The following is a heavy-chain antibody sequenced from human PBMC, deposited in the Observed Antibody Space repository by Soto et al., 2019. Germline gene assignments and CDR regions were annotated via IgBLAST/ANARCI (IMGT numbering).Heavy chain of an antibody. J-gene: IGHJ6*02. CDR2: MAYDGSNE. Sequence: GGSLRLSCAASGFTFSSFGIHWVRQAPGKGLEWVAVMAYDGSNEYYADSVRGRFTISRDNSKSTVYLQMNSLRPEDTAVYYCAKNTVGLSRYYYYGMDVWGQGTTVTV. V-gene: IGHV3-30*18. D-gene: IGHD5-12*01. CDR1: GFTFSSFG. CDR3: AKNTVGLSRYYYYGMDV.